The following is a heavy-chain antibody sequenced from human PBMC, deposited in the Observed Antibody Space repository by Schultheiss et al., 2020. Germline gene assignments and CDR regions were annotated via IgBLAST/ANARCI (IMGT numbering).Heavy chain of an antibody. Sequence: SQTLSLTCTVSGGSISSGGYYWSWIRQPPGKGLEWIGEINHSGSTNYNPSLKSRVTISVDTSKNQFSLKLSSVTAADTAVYYCARVGVPFGRDIWGQGTMVTVSS. CDR3: ARVGVPFGRDI. CDR2: INHSGST. V-gene: IGHV4-61*08. D-gene: IGHD3-10*01. CDR1: GGSISSGGYY. J-gene: IGHJ3*02.